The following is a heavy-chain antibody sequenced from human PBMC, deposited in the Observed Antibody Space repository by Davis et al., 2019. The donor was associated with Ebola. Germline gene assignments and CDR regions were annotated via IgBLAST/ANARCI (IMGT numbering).Heavy chain of an antibody. CDR1: GFTLSTYG. CDR2: ISDDGSNK. V-gene: IGHV3-30*18. J-gene: IGHJ5*02. D-gene: IGHD1-26*01. CDR3: AKDRMGSDYVDWFDP. Sequence: GESLKISCAASGFTLSTYGVHWVRQAPGKGLEWVAFISDDGSNKYYADSVKGRFTISRDNSKNTLYLQMNSLRPEDTAVYYCAKDRMGSDYVDWFDPWGQRTLVTVSS.